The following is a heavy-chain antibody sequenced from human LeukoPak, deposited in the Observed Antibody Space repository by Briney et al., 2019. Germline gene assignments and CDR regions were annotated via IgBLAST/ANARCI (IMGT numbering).Heavy chain of an antibody. V-gene: IGHV3-23*01. D-gene: IGHD6-13*01. J-gene: IGHJ5*02. CDR2: ITESGAYT. Sequence: GGSLRLSCAASRFTFSSYAMSWVRQAPGKGLEWVSSITESGAYTYYADSVKGRFTISRDNSKNTLYLQMNSLRVEDTAVFYCAKDFSGSWQFDPWGQGTLATVSS. CDR3: AKDFSGSWQFDP. CDR1: RFTFSSYA.